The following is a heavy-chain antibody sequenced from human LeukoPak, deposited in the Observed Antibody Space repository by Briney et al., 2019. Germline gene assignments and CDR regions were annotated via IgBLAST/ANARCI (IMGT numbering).Heavy chain of an antibody. CDR3: AERGAEVGATVAPGDY. CDR2: ISGSGGST. CDR1: GLTFNNYA. V-gene: IGHV3-23*01. J-gene: IGHJ4*02. D-gene: IGHD1-26*01. Sequence: GGSLRLSCAVSGLTFNNYAMSWVRQAPGKGLEWVSAISGSGGSTYYADSVKGRFTISRDNSKNTLYLQMNSLRAEDTAVYYCAERGAEVGATVAPGDYWGQGTLVTVSS.